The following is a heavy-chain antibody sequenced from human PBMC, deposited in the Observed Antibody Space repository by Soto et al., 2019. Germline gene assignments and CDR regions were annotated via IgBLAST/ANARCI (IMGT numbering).Heavy chain of an antibody. V-gene: IGHV3-23*01. CDR2: ISGGGDGT. CDR3: TKDVADCGGDCFSGFDS. CDR1: GVTFRNYA. D-gene: IGHD2-21*02. J-gene: IGHJ4*02. Sequence: GGSLRLSCAASGVTFRNYAMTWVRQAPGKGLEWVSSISGGGDGTYHADSVKGRFTISRDTSKNTVYLHMNSLRAEDTAVYYCTKDVADCGGDCFSGFDSWGQGTLVTVSS.